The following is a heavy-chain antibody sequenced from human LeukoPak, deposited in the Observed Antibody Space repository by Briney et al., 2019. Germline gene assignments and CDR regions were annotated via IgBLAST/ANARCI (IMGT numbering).Heavy chain of an antibody. CDR2: ISAYNGNT. Sequence: ASVKVSCKASGGTFSSYAISWVRQAPGQGLEWMGRISAYNGNTNYAQKLQGRVTMTTDTSTSTAYMELRSLRSDDTAVYYCARDVRKGLAVAGTGDYWGQGTLVTVSS. D-gene: IGHD6-19*01. CDR1: GGTFSSYA. V-gene: IGHV1-18*01. CDR3: ARDVRKGLAVAGTGDY. J-gene: IGHJ4*02.